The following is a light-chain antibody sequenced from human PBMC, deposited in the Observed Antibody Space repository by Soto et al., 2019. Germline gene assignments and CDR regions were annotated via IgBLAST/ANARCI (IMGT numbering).Light chain of an antibody. V-gene: IGKV3-20*01. CDR3: QQYASSPLT. J-gene: IGKJ4*01. Sequence: EIVLTQSPGTLSLSPGERATLSCRASQSVGRDYLAWYQQKPGQAPRLLIYHASSRATGIPDRFSGSRSGTDFTLTISRLEPEDFAEFYCQQYASSPLTFGGGTKVEIK. CDR2: HAS. CDR1: QSVGRDY.